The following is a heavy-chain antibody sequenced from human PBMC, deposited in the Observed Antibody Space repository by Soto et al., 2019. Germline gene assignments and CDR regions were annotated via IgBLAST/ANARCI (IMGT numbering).Heavy chain of an antibody. CDR3: VGGRRGYTKDGTLNI. J-gene: IGHJ3*02. CDR1: DSTFSSYS. Sequence: EVQLVESGGGLVKPGASLRLSCVASDSTFSSYSMIWVRQAPGRGLEWVSSISSRSSVIFYGDARKGRITISRDSATNPEYRQMNSEGAEDKSVEYGVGGRRGYTKDGTLNIWGQGSAVT. V-gene: IGHV3-21*02. D-gene: IGHD2-2*02. CDR2: ISSRSSVI.